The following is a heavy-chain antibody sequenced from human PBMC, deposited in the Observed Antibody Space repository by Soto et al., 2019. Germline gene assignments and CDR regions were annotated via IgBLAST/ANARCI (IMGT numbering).Heavy chain of an antibody. Sequence: GGSVRLSCARSGFRFSDHYMDLVRQSPGGGLEWVGRIRNRVDSYTTEYAASVRGRFTVSRDDSKNSVFLQMNSLRAEDTDVHYCVRDNAITNGTFDYWGRGILVTVSS. J-gene: IGHJ4*02. CDR1: GFRFSDHY. CDR3: VRDNAITNGTFDY. CDR2: IRNRVDSYTT. V-gene: IGHV3-72*01. D-gene: IGHD1-1*01.